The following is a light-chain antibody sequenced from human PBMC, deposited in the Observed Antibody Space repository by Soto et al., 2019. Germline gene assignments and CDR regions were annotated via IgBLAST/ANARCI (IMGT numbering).Light chain of an antibody. CDR2: EVS. CDR1: STDVGSYNY. V-gene: IGLV2-8*01. J-gene: IGLJ2*01. Sequence: QSVLTQPPSASGSPGQSVTISCTGTSTDVGSYNYVSWYQQHPGKAPKLMIYEVSKRPSGVPDRFSGSKSGNTASLTVSGLQAEDEADYYCCSYAGSYTLAFGGGTKVTVL. CDR3: CSYAGSYTLA.